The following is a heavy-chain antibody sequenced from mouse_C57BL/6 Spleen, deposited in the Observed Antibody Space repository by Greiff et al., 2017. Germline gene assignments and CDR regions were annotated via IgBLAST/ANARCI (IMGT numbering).Heavy chain of an antibody. D-gene: IGHD1-1*01. V-gene: IGHV1-52*01. CDR2: IDPSDSET. J-gene: IGHJ1*03. CDR3: ASPLYYGSFHWYFDV. Sequence: QVQLQQPGAELVRPGSSVKLSCKASGYTFPSYWMHWVKQRPIQGLEWIGNIDPSDSETHYNQKFKDKATLTVDKSSSTAYMQLSSLTSEDSAVYYCASPLYYGSFHWYFDVWGTGTTVTVSS. CDR1: GYTFPSYW.